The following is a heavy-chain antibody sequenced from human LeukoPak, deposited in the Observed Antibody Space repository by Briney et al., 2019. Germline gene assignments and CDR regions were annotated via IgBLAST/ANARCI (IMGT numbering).Heavy chain of an antibody. Sequence: ASVKVSCKASGYTFTGYYMHWVRQAPGQGLEWMGWINPNSGGTNYAQKFQGRVTMTRDTSISTAYMELSRLRSDGTAVYYCARDKGGGDCYVGYWGQGTLVTVSS. CDR1: GYTFTGYY. V-gene: IGHV1-2*02. CDR3: ARDKGGGDCYVGY. CDR2: INPNSGGT. D-gene: IGHD2-21*02. J-gene: IGHJ4*02.